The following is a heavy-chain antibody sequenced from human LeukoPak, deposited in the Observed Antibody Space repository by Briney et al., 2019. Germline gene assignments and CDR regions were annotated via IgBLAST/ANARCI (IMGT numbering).Heavy chain of an antibody. V-gene: IGHV4-34*01. Sequence: PSETLSLTCAVFGGSFSGYYWSWIRQPPGKGLEWIGEINHSGSTIYNPSFKSRVTISVDTSKSQVSLKLSSVTAADTAVYYCARAPRRGSIAVAGRGGFDPWGQGTLVTVSS. CDR1: GGSFSGYY. CDR2: INHSGST. D-gene: IGHD6-19*01. CDR3: ARAPRRGSIAVAGRGGFDP. J-gene: IGHJ5*02.